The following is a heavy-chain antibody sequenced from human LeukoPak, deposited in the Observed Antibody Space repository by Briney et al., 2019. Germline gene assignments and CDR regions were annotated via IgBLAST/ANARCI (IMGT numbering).Heavy chain of an antibody. D-gene: IGHD6-6*01. CDR2: FCYSGST. J-gene: IGHJ4*02. V-gene: IGHV4-39*07. Sequence: SETLSLTCTVSAVSISSSSYYWGWIRQPPGKGLEWIGSFCYSGSTDYNPSLKSRVTISIDTSMNQFSLKLSSVIAADTAVYYGARGFYTPARPDHFDSWGQGTLVTVS. CDR1: AVSISSSSYY. CDR3: ARGFYTPARPDHFDS.